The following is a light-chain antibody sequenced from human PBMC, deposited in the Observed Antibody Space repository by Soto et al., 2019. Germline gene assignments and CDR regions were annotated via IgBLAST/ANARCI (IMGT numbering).Light chain of an antibody. V-gene: IGKV1-5*01. CDR3: QQYNSYSLYT. J-gene: IGKJ2*01. Sequence: DIQMPQSPSTLSASVGDRVTITCRASQSISSWLAWYQQKPGKAPKLLIYDASSLESGVPSRFSGSGSGTEFTLTISSLQPDDFATYYCQQYNSYSLYTVGQGTKLEIK. CDR1: QSISSW. CDR2: DAS.